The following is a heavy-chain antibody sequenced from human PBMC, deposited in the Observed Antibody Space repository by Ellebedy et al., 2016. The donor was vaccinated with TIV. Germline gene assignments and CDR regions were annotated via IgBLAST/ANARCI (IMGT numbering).Heavy chain of an antibody. J-gene: IGHJ4*02. CDR2: INPNSGGR. CDR1: GYAFSNYD. V-gene: IGHV1-2*02. D-gene: IGHD6-13*01. CDR3: ARPGGYSSSWFTFAY. Sequence: ASVKVSCKTSGYAFSNYDIHWVRQAPGQGLEWMGWINPNSGGRDSAQKFQGRVTMTRDTSINTAYMELSRLTSDDTAVYYCARPGGYSSSWFTFAYWGQGSLVTVS.